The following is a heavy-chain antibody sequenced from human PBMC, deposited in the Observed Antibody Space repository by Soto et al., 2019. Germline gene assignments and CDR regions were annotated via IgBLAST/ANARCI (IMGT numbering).Heavy chain of an antibody. J-gene: IGHJ4*02. Sequence: QVQLVQSGSDVKKPGASFTVSCKASGYIFSDYYIHWVRQAPGQGLEWMGWIDPRNGGTKYAQKVQDRLPITTDTSTSTAFLDLRRLRLDDTAVFFCARVLYRNVIHAWGQGTLVSVSS. CDR3: ARVLYRNVIHA. V-gene: IGHV1-2*02. D-gene: IGHD5-18*01. CDR2: IDPRNGGT. CDR1: GYIFSDYY.